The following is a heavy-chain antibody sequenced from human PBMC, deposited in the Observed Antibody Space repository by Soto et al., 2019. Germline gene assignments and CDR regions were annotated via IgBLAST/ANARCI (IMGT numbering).Heavy chain of an antibody. CDR3: ARIGPYCGGDCYPDFDF. CDR1: GFTFDTYG. V-gene: IGHV3-23*01. Sequence: GGSLRLSCAASGFTFDTYGMTWVRQAPGKGLEWVSTVSGSGGGTYYADSVKGRFTISRVNSKNTMYLQMSNLRAEDTAVYFCARIGPYCGGDCYPDFDFWGLGTPVTVSS. J-gene: IGHJ4*02. D-gene: IGHD2-21*02. CDR2: VSGSGGGT.